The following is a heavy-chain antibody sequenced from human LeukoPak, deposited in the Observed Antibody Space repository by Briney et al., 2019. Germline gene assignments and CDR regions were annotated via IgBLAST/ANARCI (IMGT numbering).Heavy chain of an antibody. CDR2: IYYSGST. D-gene: IGHD6-13*01. Sequence: SETLSLTCTVSGGSISSGDYYWSWIRQPPGKGLEWIGYIYYSGSTYYNPSLKSRVTISVDTSKNQFSLKLSSVTAADTAVYYCASAVGSSSSGTRTRYFDLWGRGTLVTVSS. CDR3: ASAVGSSSSGTRTRYFDL. CDR1: GGSISSGDYY. J-gene: IGHJ2*01. V-gene: IGHV4-30-4*02.